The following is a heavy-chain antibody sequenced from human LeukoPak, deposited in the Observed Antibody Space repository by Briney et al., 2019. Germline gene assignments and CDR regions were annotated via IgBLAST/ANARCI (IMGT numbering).Heavy chain of an antibody. CDR2: INHSGST. J-gene: IGHJ4*02. D-gene: IGHD1-7*01. Sequence: SETLSLTCAVYGGSFSGYYWSWIRQPPGKGLEWIGEINHSGSTNYNPSLKSRVTLSVDTSKNQFSLKLSSVTAADPAVYYCARGGNYADYWGQGTLVTVSS. CDR1: GGSFSGYY. CDR3: ARGGNYADY. V-gene: IGHV4-34*01.